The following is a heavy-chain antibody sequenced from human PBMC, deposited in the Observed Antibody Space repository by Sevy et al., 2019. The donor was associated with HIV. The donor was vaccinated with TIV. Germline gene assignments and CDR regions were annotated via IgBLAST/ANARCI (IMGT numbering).Heavy chain of an antibody. Sequence: ASVKVSCKASGYTFTGYYMHWVRQAPGQGLEWMGWINPNSGGTNNAQKFQGRVTMTRDTYISTAYMELSRLRSDDTAVYYCARGGGIAAAASDYWGQGTLVTVSS. V-gene: IGHV1-2*02. J-gene: IGHJ4*02. D-gene: IGHD6-13*01. CDR2: INPNSGGT. CDR1: GYTFTGYY. CDR3: ARGGGIAAAASDY.